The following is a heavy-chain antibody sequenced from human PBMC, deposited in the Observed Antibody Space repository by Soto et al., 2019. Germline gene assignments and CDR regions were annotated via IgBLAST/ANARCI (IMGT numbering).Heavy chain of an antibody. CDR1: GDTFTSYY. V-gene: IGHV1-46*01. CDR2: INPSGGST. J-gene: IGHJ6*01. D-gene: IGHD3-3*01. CDR3: ARGSRITIFGVVIPRRFYGMDV. Sequence: ASVKVSCKASGDTFTSYYMHWVRQAPGQGLEWMGIINPSGGSTSYAQKFQGRVTMTRDTSTSTVYMELSSLRSEDTAVYYCARGSRITIFGVVIPRRFYGMDVWGQGTTVTSPQ.